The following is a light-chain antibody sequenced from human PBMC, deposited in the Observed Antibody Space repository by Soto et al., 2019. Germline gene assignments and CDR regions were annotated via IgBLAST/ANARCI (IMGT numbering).Light chain of an antibody. V-gene: IGKV2-28*01. Sequence: DIVMTQSPLSLSVTPGEPASISCRSSQSLLHSNGYNYLDWYLQKPGQSPQLLVYLGSNRASGVPDRVSGSGSGTDFTLKISRVEAEDVGVYFCMQARQTPPWTFGQGTKVEIK. CDR2: LGS. CDR3: MQARQTPPWT. CDR1: QSLLHSNGYNY. J-gene: IGKJ1*01.